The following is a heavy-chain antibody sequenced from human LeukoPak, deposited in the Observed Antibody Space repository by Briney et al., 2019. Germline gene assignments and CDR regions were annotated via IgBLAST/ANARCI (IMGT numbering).Heavy chain of an antibody. J-gene: IGHJ4*02. CDR3: ARDIVVVPAGRGFDY. V-gene: IGHV1-46*01. CDR1: GYTFTSYH. CDR2: INPSSGSA. D-gene: IGHD2-2*01. Sequence: RASVQVSCQASGYTFTSYHMYWVRQAPGQALEWIGLINPSSGSANFAQKFQGRITMTRDTSTSTVYMELSSLRSEDTAVYYCARDIVVVPAGRGFDYWGQGTLVTVSS.